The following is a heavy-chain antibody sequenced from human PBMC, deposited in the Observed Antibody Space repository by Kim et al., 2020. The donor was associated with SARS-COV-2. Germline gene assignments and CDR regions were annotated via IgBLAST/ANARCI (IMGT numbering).Heavy chain of an antibody. J-gene: IGHJ6*02. CDR1: GYTFTSYG. CDR2: ISAYNGNT. Sequence: ASVKVSCKASGYTFTSYGISWVRQAPGQGLEWMGWISAYNGNTNYAQKLQGRVTMTTDTSTSTAYMELRSLRPNDTAVYYCARDHFAGLFYYYYGMDVWGQGTTVTVSS. V-gene: IGHV1-18*01. CDR3: ARDHFAGLFYYYYGMDV.